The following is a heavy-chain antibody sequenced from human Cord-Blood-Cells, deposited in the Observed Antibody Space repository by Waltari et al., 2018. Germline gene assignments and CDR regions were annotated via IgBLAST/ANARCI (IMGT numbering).Heavy chain of an antibody. Sequence: EVQLVEFGGGLVKPGGSLRLSRAASGFTFSSHSMNWVRQAPGKGLEWVSSISSSSSYIYYADSVKGRFTISRDNAKNSLYLQMNSLRAEDTAVYYCASRGDVDYWGQGTLVTVSS. V-gene: IGHV3-21*01. CDR2: ISSSSSYI. D-gene: IGHD3-10*01. J-gene: IGHJ4*02. CDR3: ASRGDVDY. CDR1: GFTFSSHS.